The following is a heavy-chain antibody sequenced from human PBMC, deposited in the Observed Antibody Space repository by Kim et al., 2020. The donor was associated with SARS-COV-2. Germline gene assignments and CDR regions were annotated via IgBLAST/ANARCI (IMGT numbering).Heavy chain of an antibody. J-gene: IGHJ3*02. CDR3: ARARWLQKTHAFDI. D-gene: IGHD5-12*01. Sequence: SETLSLTCTVSGGSISSYYWSWIRQPPGKGLEWIGYIYYSGSTNYNPSLKRRVTISADTSKNQSFLKLSSVIAADTAVYYCARARWLQKTHAFDIWGHG. V-gene: IGHV4-59*01. CDR1: GGSISSYY. CDR2: IYYSGST.